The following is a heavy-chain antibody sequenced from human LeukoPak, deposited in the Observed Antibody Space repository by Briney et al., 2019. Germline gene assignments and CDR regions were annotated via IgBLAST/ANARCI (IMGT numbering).Heavy chain of an antibody. CDR1: GFTFSSYW. CDR3: ATGAGCGY. V-gene: IGHV3-7*03. CDR2: IKRDGSER. J-gene: IGHJ4*02. Sequence: GGSLRLSCAASGFTFSSYWMTWVRQAPGKGLEWVANIKRDGSERNYVDSVKGRFTISRDNAKNSPYLQMNTLRDEDTAVYYCATGAGCGYWGQGTLVTVSS. D-gene: IGHD6-19*01.